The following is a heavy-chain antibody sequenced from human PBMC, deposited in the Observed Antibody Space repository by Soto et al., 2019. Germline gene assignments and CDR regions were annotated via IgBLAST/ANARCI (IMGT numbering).Heavy chain of an antibody. CDR2: INPNSGGT. D-gene: IGHD1-1*01. CDR1: GYTFTAYS. V-gene: IGHV1-2*02. Sequence: VASVKVSCKASGYTFTAYSIHWVRQAPGQGLEWMGWINPNSGGTKYAQKSQGRVTMTRDTSISTAYMELSWLTSDDTAVFYCARDWNYGMDVWGQGTTVTVSS. CDR3: ARDWNYGMDV. J-gene: IGHJ6*02.